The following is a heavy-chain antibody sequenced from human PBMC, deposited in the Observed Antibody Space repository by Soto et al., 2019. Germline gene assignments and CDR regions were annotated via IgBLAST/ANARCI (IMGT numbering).Heavy chain of an antibody. CDR2: ISSSGSTI. CDR3: AYGGSCDY. V-gene: IGHV3-48*03. Sequence: EVQLVESGGGLVQPGGSLRLSCAASGFSFNTYEMNWVRQAPGKGLEWVSYISSSGSTIYYADSVKGRFTVSRDNGKNALYLQMNSLRAEDTAVYYCAYGGSCDYWGQGTQVTVSS. J-gene: IGHJ4*02. CDR1: GFSFNTYE. D-gene: IGHD1-26*01.